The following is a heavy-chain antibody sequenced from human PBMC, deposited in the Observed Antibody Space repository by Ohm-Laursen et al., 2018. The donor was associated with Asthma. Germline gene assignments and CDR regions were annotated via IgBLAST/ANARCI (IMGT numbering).Heavy chain of an antibody. CDR1: GFTFSSYA. D-gene: IGHD4-17*01. CDR2: ISYDGSNK. Sequence: SLRLSCAASGFTFSSYAMHWVRQAPGKGLEWVAVISYDGSNKYYADSVKGRFTISRDNSKNTLYLQMNSLRAEDTAVYYCAKDDPTVTTPFDYWGQGTLVTVSS. J-gene: IGHJ4*02. CDR3: AKDDPTVTTPFDY. V-gene: IGHV3-30-3*02.